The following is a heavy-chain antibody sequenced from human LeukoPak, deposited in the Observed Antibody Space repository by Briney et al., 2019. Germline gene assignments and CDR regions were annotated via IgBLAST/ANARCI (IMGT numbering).Heavy chain of an antibody. D-gene: IGHD2-15*01. V-gene: IGHV1-69*05. Sequence: SVKVSCKASGGTFSSYAISWVRQAPGQGLEWMGRIIPIFGTANYAQKFQGRVTITTNESTSTAYMELSSLRSEDTAVYYCASPDCSGGSCYTEPNFDYWGQGTLVTVSS. CDR2: IIPIFGTA. CDR3: ASPDCSGGSCYTEPNFDY. J-gene: IGHJ4*02. CDR1: GGTFSSYA.